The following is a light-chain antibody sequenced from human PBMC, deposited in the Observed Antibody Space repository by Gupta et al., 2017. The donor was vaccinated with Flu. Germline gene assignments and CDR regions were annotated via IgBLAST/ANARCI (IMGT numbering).Light chain of an antibody. Sequence: DIVMTQSPDSLAVSLGERATINCKSSQSVLYSSNNKNYLAWYQQKPGQPPKLLIYWASTRESGVPDRFSGSGSGTDFTLTIRSLQAEDVAVYYCQQDVCTPKTFGQGTKVEIK. CDR3: QQDVCTPKT. J-gene: IGKJ1*01. V-gene: IGKV4-1*01. CDR1: QSVLYSSNNKNY. CDR2: WAS.